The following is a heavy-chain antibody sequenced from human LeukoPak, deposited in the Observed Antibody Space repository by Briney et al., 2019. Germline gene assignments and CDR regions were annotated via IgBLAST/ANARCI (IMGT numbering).Heavy chain of an antibody. J-gene: IGHJ6*04. D-gene: IGHD2-2*01. Sequence: GGSLRLSCAASGFTFSSYAMHWVRQAPGKGLEWVAVISYDGSNKYYADSVKGRFTISRDNSKNTLYLQMNSLRAEDTAVYYCARDIVVVPAAIYYYYYGRDVWGKGTTVTVPS. CDR2: ISYDGSNK. V-gene: IGHV3-30-3*01. CDR3: ARDIVVVPAAIYYYYYGRDV. CDR1: GFTFSSYA.